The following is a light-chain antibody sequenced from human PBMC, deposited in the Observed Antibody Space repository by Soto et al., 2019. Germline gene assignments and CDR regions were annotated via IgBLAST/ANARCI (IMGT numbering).Light chain of an antibody. Sequence: QSVLTQPASVSGSPGQSITISCTGTSSDVGDYNYVSWYQQHPDKAPKVMIYDVSNRPSGVSNRFSGSKSGNTASLTISGLQAEDEAEYYCSSYIRSGNYVFGTGTKLTVL. CDR1: SSDVGDYNY. CDR3: SSYIRSGNYV. CDR2: DVS. V-gene: IGLV2-14*01. J-gene: IGLJ1*01.